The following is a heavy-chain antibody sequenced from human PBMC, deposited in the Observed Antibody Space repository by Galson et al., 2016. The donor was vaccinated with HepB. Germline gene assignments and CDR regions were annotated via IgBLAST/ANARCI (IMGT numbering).Heavy chain of an antibody. Sequence: ASXXXFSTYXXXWVXXAPGXGLEXXXSISSGSAXRYSADSVKGRFTISRDTAQRSLYLQMNSLRXEDTAXYYCAXVRYSSGXIDGLXXWGVGTMV. CDR3: AXVRYSSGXIDGLXX. J-gene: IGHJ3*01. CDR1: XXXFSTYX. V-gene: IGHV3-21*01. CDR2: ISSGSAXR. D-gene: IGHD6-19*01.